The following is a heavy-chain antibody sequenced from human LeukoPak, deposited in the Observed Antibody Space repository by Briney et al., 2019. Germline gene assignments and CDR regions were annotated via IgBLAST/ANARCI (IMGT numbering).Heavy chain of an antibody. V-gene: IGHV3-33*01. J-gene: IGHJ4*02. CDR3: ARDNYDSSGYPYSDY. CDR1: GFTFSTYG. CDR2: IWYDGSNT. Sequence: PVGSLRLSCAASGFTFSTYGMHWVRQAPGKGLEWVAVIWYDGSNTYYADSVKGRFTISRDNSKKTLYLQMNSLRAEDTAVYYCARDNYDSSGYPYSDYWGQGTLVTVSS. D-gene: IGHD3-22*01.